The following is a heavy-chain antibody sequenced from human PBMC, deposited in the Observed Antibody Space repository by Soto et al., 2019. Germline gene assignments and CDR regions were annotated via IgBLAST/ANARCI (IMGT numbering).Heavy chain of an antibody. CDR1: GFTFSSYA. D-gene: IGHD2-15*01. V-gene: IGHV3-23*01. CDR3: AKRRGAGGHFDY. Sequence: GGSMRLSCAASGFTFSSYAMGWVRQGPGKGLEWVAVVSIGGSTHYADSVRGRFTISRDNSKNTLSLQMNSLTAEDTAVYFCAKRRGAGGHFDYWGQGALVTVSS. CDR2: VSIGGST. J-gene: IGHJ4*02.